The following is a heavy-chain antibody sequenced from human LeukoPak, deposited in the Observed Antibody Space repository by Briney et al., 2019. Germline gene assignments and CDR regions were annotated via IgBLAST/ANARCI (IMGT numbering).Heavy chain of an antibody. CDR1: GFTFSSYA. CDR3: AKHGGSTSCYTWGCWFDP. V-gene: IGHV3-23*01. Sequence: GGSLRLSCAASGFTFSSYAMSWVRQAPGKGLEWVSAINFRGGSTYYADSVKGRFTISRDHPKNTLYLQMNSLRAEDTAVYYCAKHGGSTSCYTWGCWFDPWGQGTLVTVSS. CDR2: INFRGGST. D-gene: IGHD2-2*02. J-gene: IGHJ5*02.